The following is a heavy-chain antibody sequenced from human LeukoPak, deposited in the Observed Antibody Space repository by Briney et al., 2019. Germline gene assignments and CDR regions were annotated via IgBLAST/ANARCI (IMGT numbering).Heavy chain of an antibody. J-gene: IGHJ4*02. V-gene: IGHV4-34*01. D-gene: IGHD6-13*01. CDR1: GASFSGYY. CDR3: ARDRPGGSSLDY. CDR2: INHSGST. Sequence: PSETLSLTCAVYGASFSGYYWTWIRQPPGKGLEWIGEINHSGSTNYNPSLKSRVTISVDTSKNQFSLKLSSVTAADTAVYYCARDRPGGSSLDYWGQGTLVTVSS.